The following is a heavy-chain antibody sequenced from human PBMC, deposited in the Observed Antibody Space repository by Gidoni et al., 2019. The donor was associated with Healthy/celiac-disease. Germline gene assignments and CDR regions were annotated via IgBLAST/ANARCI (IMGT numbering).Heavy chain of an antibody. J-gene: IGHJ3*02. CDR1: VGSISSGGYY. CDR2: IYYSGST. CDR3: ARDRQPVSDFGVALPDVDAFDI. V-gene: IGHV4-31*03. D-gene: IGHD3-3*01. Sequence: QVQLQESGPGLVKPSQTLSLTCTVSVGSISSGGYYWTWIRQHPGKGLEWIGYIYYSGSTYYNPSLKSRVTISVDTSKNQFSLKLSSVTAADTAVYYCARDRQPVSDFGVALPDVDAFDIWGQGTMVTVSS.